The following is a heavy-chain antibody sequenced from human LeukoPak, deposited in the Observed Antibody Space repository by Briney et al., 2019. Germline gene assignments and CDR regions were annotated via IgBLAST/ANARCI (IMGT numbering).Heavy chain of an antibody. CDR2: ISNDGGDK. D-gene: IGHD2-2*01. CDR3: ARDGVTGPAVYYFDN. J-gene: IGHJ4*02. V-gene: IGHV3-30*04. CDR1: GFTFSSYA. Sequence: GGSLRLSCAASGFTFSSYAMHWVRQVPGKGLEWVAVISNDGGDKHHADSVKGRFTISRDNSKNTLYLQMNSVRGEDTALYYCARDGVTGPAVYYFDNWGPGTRVTVSS.